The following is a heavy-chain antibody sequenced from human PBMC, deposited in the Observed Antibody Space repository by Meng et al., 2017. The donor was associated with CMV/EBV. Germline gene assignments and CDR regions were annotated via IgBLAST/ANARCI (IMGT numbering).Heavy chain of an antibody. CDR2: ISYDGSNK. Sequence: GESLKISCAASGFTFSSYAMHWVRQAPGKGLEWVAVISYDGSNKYYADSVKGRFTISRDNSKNTLYLQMNSLRAEDTAVYYCARGLRGPYCSSTSCYSAFDNWGQGTLVTVSS. CDR1: GFTFSSYA. CDR3: ARGLRGPYCSSTSCYSAFDN. D-gene: IGHD2-2*01. J-gene: IGHJ4*02. V-gene: IGHV3-30*04.